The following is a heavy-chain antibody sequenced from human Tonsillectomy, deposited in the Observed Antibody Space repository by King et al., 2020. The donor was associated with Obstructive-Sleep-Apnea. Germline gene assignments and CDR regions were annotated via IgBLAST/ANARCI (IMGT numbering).Heavy chain of an antibody. J-gene: IGHJ6*02. CDR3: ARVTWRPYYYGMDV. CDR2: IHHSGST. Sequence: QLQESGPGLVKPSGTLSLTCAVSGGSISSTTWWSWVRQPPGKGLRWIGEIHHSGSTNYNPSLKSRVTISVDKSKNQFSLKLNSVTAADTAVYYCARVTWRPYYYGMDVWGQGTTVTVSS. V-gene: IGHV4-4*02. D-gene: IGHD5-24*01. CDR1: GGSISSTTW.